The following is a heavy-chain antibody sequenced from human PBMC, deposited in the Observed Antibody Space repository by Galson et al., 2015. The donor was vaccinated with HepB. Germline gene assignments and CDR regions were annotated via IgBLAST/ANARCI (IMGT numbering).Heavy chain of an antibody. CDR1: GYTFTGYY. CDR2: INPNSGGT. CDR3: ARVVGYQLLSDAFDI. Sequence: SVKVSCKASGYTFTGYYMHWVRQAPGQGLEWMGWINPNSGGTNYAQKFQGRVTMTRDTSISTAYMELSRLRSDDTAVYYCARVVGYQLLSDAFDIWGQGTMVTVSS. J-gene: IGHJ3*02. D-gene: IGHD2-2*01. V-gene: IGHV1-2*02.